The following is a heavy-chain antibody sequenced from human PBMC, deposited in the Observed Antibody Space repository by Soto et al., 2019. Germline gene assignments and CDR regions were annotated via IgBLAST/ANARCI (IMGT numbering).Heavy chain of an antibody. CDR2: INHSGST. J-gene: IGHJ4*02. CDR3: ARRIKQQLVPGRYYFDY. D-gene: IGHD6-13*01. Sequence: PSETLSLTCAVSGGSFSGYYWSWIRRPPGKGLEWIGEINHSGSTNYNPSLNSRVTISVDTSKTQFSLKLISVTAADTAVYYCARRIKQQLVPGRYYFDYWGQGTLVTVSS. V-gene: IGHV4-34*01. CDR1: GGSFSGYY.